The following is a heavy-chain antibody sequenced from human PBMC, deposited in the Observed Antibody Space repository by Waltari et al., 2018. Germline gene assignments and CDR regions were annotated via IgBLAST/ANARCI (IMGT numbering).Heavy chain of an antibody. CDR3: ATIGTAALRDAFDI. D-gene: IGHD6-13*01. Sequence: EVQLVQSGAEVKKPGATVKISCKASGYTYTDYYMHWVQQAPGKGLEWMGRVDPEDGETIYAEKFQGRVTITADTSTDTAYMELSSLRSEDTAVYYCATIGTAALRDAFDIWGQGTMVTVSS. V-gene: IGHV1-69-2*01. CDR2: VDPEDGET. CDR1: GYTYTDYY. J-gene: IGHJ3*02.